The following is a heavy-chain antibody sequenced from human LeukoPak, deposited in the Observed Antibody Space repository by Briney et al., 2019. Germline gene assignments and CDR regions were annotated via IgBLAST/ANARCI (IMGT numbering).Heavy chain of an antibody. V-gene: IGHV3-7*03. J-gene: IGHJ4*02. D-gene: IGHD4-17*01. CDR3: VRGLYGY. CDR2: LNQDGSEK. CDR1: GFTFSTSW. Sequence: GGSLRLSCGASGFTFSTSWMIWVRQAPGKGLEWVANLNQDGSEKYYVDSVKGRFTISRDNGRNSLYLRMDSLRVEDTAVYYCVRGLYGYWGQGTLVTVSS.